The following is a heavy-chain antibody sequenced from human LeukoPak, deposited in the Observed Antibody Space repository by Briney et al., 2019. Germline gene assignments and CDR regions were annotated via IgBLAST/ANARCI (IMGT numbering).Heavy chain of an antibody. Sequence: PSETLSLTCTVSGGSISSYYWSWIRQPPGKGLEWIGYIYYSGSANYHPSLKSRVTISVDTSKNQFSLKLSSVTAADTAVYYCAAQSPTYYDFWSGYYLTKGDNWFDPWGQGTLVTVSS. V-gene: IGHV4-59*12. CDR2: IYYSGSA. CDR1: GGSISSYY. D-gene: IGHD3-3*01. J-gene: IGHJ5*02. CDR3: AAQSPTYYDFWSGYYLTKGDNWFDP.